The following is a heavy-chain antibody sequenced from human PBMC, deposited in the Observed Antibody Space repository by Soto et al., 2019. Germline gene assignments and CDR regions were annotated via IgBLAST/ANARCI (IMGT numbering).Heavy chain of an antibody. Sequence: QVQLVQSGAEVKKPGSSVKVSCKASGGTFSSYAISWVRQAPGQGLEWMGGIIPIFGTANYAQKFQGRVTITADESTSTAYMELSSLRSEDTAVYYCARDPDFGAARPGVVWFDPWGQGTLVTVSS. CDR3: ARDPDFGAARPGVVWFDP. V-gene: IGHV1-69*01. CDR2: IIPIFGTA. CDR1: GGTFSSYA. D-gene: IGHD6-6*01. J-gene: IGHJ5*02.